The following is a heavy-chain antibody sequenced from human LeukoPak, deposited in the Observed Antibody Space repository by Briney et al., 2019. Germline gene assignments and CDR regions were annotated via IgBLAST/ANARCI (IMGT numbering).Heavy chain of an antibody. Sequence: SETLSLTCTVSGGSISSYYWSSIRQSPGKGLEWIGYIHYSGSTNYNPSLKSRVTISVDTSKNQFSLKLSSVTAADTAVYYCTRLRAAAGTAYYFDYWGQGTLVTVSS. D-gene: IGHD6-13*01. J-gene: IGHJ4*02. CDR2: IHYSGST. CDR3: TRLRAAAGTAYYFDY. V-gene: IGHV4-59*08. CDR1: GGSISSYY.